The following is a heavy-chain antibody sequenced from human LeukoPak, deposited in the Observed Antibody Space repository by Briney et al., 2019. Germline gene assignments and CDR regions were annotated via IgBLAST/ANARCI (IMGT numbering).Heavy chain of an antibody. J-gene: IGHJ3*02. CDR3: ARVVRYYGSGDDAFDI. D-gene: IGHD3-10*01. Sequence: GGSLRLSCAASGFTFSSYAMHWVRQAPGKGLEWVAVISYDGSNKYYADSVKGRFTISRDNSKNTLYLQMNSLRAEDTAVYYCARVVRYYGSGDDAFDIWGQGTMVTVSS. V-gene: IGHV3-30*04. CDR1: GFTFSSYA. CDR2: ISYDGSNK.